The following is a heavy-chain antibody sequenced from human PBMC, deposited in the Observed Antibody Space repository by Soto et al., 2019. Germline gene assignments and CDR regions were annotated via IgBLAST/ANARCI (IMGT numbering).Heavy chain of an antibody. V-gene: IGHV4-34*01. CDR2: INHSGST. J-gene: IGHJ4*02. D-gene: IGHD3-10*01. Sequence: SETLSLTCAVYGGAFIGYYCSFIRHAPFKWLEWIGEINHSGSTNYNPSLKSRVTISVDTSKNQFSLKLSSVTAADTAVYYCARGHITMVRGPSPALYWGQGTLVTVSS. CDR1: GGAFIGYY. CDR3: ARGHITMVRGPSPALY.